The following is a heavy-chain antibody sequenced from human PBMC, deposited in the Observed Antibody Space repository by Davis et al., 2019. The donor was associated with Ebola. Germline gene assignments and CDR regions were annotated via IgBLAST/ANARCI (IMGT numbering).Heavy chain of an antibody. J-gene: IGHJ4*02. Sequence: GESLKISCAASGFTFSSHAMTWVRQAPGQGLAWFSSISGSGGTTSYADSVKGRFTISRDNSKNTVYLQMNSLSAKDTAVYYCVKGIGGWSDGMDYWGQGTLVTVSS. D-gene: IGHD2-15*01. CDR2: ISGSGGTT. CDR3: VKGIGGWSDGMDY. V-gene: IGHV3-23*01. CDR1: GFTFSSHA.